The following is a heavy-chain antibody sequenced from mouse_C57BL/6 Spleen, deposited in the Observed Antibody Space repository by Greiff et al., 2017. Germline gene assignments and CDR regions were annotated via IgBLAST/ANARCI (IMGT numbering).Heavy chain of an antibody. J-gene: IGHJ4*01. CDR2: IHPNSGST. D-gene: IGHD2-4*01. CDR3: ASGDYDYDLNYYAMDY. Sequence: QVQLQQSGAELVKPGASVKLSCKASGYTFTSYWMHWVKQRPGQGLEWIGMIHPNSGSTNYNEKFKSKATLTVDKSSSTAYMQLSSLTSEDSAVYYCASGDYDYDLNYYAMDYWGQGTSVTVSS. V-gene: IGHV1-64*01. CDR1: GYTFTSYW.